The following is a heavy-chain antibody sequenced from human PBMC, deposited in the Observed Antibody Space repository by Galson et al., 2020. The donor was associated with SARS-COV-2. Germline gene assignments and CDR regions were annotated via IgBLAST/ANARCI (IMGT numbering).Heavy chain of an antibody. CDR2: INPKSGGT. CDR1: GYTFTDYY. V-gene: IGHV1-2*02. J-gene: IGHJ6*02. D-gene: IGHD5-18*01. CDR3: ARADTDMVDGGYGVDV. Sequence: ASVKVSCKASGYTFTDYYMHWVRQAPGQGLEWVGWINPKSGGTKSAQKFQGRVTMTTETSISTAYMEVSRLRSDDTAVYYCARADTDMVDGGYGVDVWGQGTTVTVSS.